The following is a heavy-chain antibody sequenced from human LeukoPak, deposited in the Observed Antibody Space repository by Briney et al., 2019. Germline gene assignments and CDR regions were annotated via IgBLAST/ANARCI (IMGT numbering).Heavy chain of an antibody. CDR1: GFTFSNAW. CDR3: TTAFTWGDYYDSSGYYCDY. CDR2: IKSKTDGGTT. Sequence: GGSLRLSCAASGFTFSNAWMSWVRQAPGKGLEWVGRIKSKTDGGTTDYAAPVKGRFTISRDDSKNTLYLQMNSLKTEDTAVYYCTTAFTWGDYYDSSGYYCDYWGQGTLVTVSS. J-gene: IGHJ4*02. V-gene: IGHV3-15*01. D-gene: IGHD3-22*01.